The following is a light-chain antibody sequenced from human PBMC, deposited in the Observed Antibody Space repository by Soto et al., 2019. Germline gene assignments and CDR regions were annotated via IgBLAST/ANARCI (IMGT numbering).Light chain of an antibody. CDR2: KAS. J-gene: IGKJ1*01. Sequence: DIQITQYPSTLSASVGDRVTITCWASQSISRCLAWYQQKPGKAPKLLIYKASSLESGVPSRFRGSGSGAEFTLTISSLKSEDFAAYYCQQYSNWHTGTFGQGTKVDIK. CDR3: QQYSNWHTGT. CDR1: QSISRC. V-gene: IGKV1-5*03.